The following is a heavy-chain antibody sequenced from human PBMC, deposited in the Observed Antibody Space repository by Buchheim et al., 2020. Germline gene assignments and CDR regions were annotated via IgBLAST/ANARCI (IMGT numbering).Heavy chain of an antibody. CDR3: ARAESGDPVY. V-gene: IGHV3-21*06. CDR1: GFTFSIYG. J-gene: IGHJ4*02. Sequence: EVQLVESGGGLVKPGGSLRLSCAASGFTFSIYGMNWVRQAPGKGLEWVSSISGTSSFIYYADSVKGRFTISRDNSKNSLYLQMNSLRAEDTAVYYCARAESGDPVYWGQGTL. CDR2: ISGTSSFI. D-gene: IGHD2-21*02.